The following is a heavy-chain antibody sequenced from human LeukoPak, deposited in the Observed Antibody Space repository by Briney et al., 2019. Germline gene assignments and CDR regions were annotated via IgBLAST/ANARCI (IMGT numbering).Heavy chain of an antibody. Sequence: PGGSLRLSCVASGFTVSSNYMSWVRQAPGKGLEWVSVIYSGGSTYYADSVKGRFTISRDNSKNTLYLQMNSLRAEDTAVYYCARAGACSGGSCAFDYWGQGTLVTVSS. D-gene: IGHD2-15*01. V-gene: IGHV3-53*01. CDR2: IYSGGST. J-gene: IGHJ4*02. CDR3: ARAGACSGGSCAFDY. CDR1: GFTVSSNY.